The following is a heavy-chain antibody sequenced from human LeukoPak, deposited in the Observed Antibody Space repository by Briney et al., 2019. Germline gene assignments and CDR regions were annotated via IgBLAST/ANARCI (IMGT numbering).Heavy chain of an antibody. CDR3: AVQGGIVGATYAYYYYYMDV. J-gene: IGHJ6*03. Sequence: GGSLRLSCAASGFTFSSYGMHWVRQAPGKGLEWVAFIRYDGSNKYYADSVKGRFTISRDNAKNSLYLQMNSLRAEDTAVYYCAVQGGIVGATYAYYYYYMDVWGKGTTVTVSS. D-gene: IGHD1-26*01. CDR2: IRYDGSNK. V-gene: IGHV3-30*02. CDR1: GFTFSSYG.